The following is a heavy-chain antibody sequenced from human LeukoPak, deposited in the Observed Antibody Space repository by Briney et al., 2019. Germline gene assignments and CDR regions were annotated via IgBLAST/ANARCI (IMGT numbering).Heavy chain of an antibody. V-gene: IGHV3-30*18. Sequence: GGSLRLSCAASGFTFSSCGMHWVRQAPGKGLEWVAVISYDGSNKYYADSVKGRFTISRDNSKNTLYLQMNSLRAEDTAVYYCAKEDIVVGEYFDYWGQGTLVTVSS. CDR3: AKEDIVVGEYFDY. D-gene: IGHD2-15*01. J-gene: IGHJ4*02. CDR2: ISYDGSNK. CDR1: GFTFSSCG.